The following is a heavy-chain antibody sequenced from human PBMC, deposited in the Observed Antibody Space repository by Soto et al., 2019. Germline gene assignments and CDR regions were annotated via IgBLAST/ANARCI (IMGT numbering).Heavy chain of an antibody. Sequence: QVQLVESGGGVVQPGRSLRLSCAASGFTFSSYGMHWVRQAPGKGLEWVAVIWYDGSNKYYADSVKGRFTISRDNSKNTLYLQMNSLRAEDTAVYYCAKGQQWLGKFDYWGQGTLVTVSS. CDR1: GFTFSSYG. V-gene: IGHV3-33*06. J-gene: IGHJ4*02. D-gene: IGHD6-19*01. CDR3: AKGQQWLGKFDY. CDR2: IWYDGSNK.